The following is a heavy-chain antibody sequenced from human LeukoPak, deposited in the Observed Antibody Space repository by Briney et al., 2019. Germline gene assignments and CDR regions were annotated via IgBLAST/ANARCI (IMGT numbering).Heavy chain of an antibody. V-gene: IGHV3-23*01. CDR1: GFTFDDYG. D-gene: IGHD3-10*01. Sequence: GGSLRLSCAASGFTFDDYGMSWVRQAPGKGLEWVSAISGSGGSTYYADSVKGRFTISRDNSKNTLYLQMNSLRAEDTAVYYCAKDRRGSGSYYGGNYFDYWGQGTLVTVSS. J-gene: IGHJ4*02. CDR2: ISGSGGST. CDR3: AKDRRGSGSYYGGNYFDY.